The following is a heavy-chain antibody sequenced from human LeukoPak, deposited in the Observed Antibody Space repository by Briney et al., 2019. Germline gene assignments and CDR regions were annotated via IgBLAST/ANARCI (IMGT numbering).Heavy chain of an antibody. V-gene: IGHV3-7*01. CDR3: GRTGDLSDY. D-gene: IGHD7-27*01. J-gene: IGHJ4*02. Sequence: GGSLRFSCAASATSGFTFSNHWMSWVRQAPGKGLEWVANIKQDGSEKYYVDSVKGRFSISRDNAENSLYLQMNSLRAEDTAVYYCGRTGDLSDYWGQGTLVTVSS. CDR1: GFTFSNHW. CDR2: IKQDGSEK.